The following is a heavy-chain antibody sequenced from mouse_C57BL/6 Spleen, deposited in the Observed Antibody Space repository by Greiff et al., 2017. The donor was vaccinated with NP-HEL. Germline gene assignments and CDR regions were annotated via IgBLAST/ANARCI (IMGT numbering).Heavy chain of an antibody. J-gene: IGHJ4*01. CDR3: ARRGLLLGAMDY. D-gene: IGHD2-3*01. V-gene: IGHV7-3*01. CDR1: GFTFTDYY. Sequence: EVQLVESGGGLVQPGGSLSLSCAASGFTFTDYYMSWVRQPPGKALEWLGFIRNKANGYTTEYSASVKGRFTISRDNSQSILYLQMNALRAEDSATYYCARRGLLLGAMDYWGQGTSVTVSS. CDR2: IRNKANGYTT.